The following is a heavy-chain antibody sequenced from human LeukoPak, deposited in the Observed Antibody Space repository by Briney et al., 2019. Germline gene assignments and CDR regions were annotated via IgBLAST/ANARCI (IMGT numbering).Heavy chain of an antibody. CDR1: GGSFSGYY. CDR3: ARDLGGHYGFWPFDP. CDR2: INHSGST. V-gene: IGHV4-34*01. Sequence: SETLSLTCAVYGGSFSGYYWSWIRQPPGKGLEWIGEINHSGSTNYNPSLKSRVTISVDTSKNQFSLKLSSVTAADTAVYYCARDLGGHYGFWPFDPWGQGTLVTVSS. D-gene: IGHD3-3*01. J-gene: IGHJ5*02.